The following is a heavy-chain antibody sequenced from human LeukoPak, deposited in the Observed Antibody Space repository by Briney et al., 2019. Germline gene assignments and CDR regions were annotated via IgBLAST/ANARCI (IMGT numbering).Heavy chain of an antibody. J-gene: IGHJ4*02. D-gene: IGHD6-13*01. Sequence: SETLSLTCTVSGYSISSSSYYWGWIRQPPGKGLEWIGSIYYSGSTYYNPSLKSRVTISVDTSKNQFSLKLSSVTAADTAVYYCARVWIAAAGAFDYWGQGALVTVSS. V-gene: IGHV4-39*07. CDR3: ARVWIAAAGAFDY. CDR2: IYYSGST. CDR1: GYSISSSSYY.